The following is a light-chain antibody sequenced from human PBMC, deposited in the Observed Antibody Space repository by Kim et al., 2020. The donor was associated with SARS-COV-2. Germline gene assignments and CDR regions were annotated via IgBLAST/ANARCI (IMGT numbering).Light chain of an antibody. CDR3: QQYRSYPLT. J-gene: IGKJ1*01. Sequence: DIQMTQSPSTLSASVGDRVTITCRASRSIAGLLAWYQQKPGQAPKLRIYEASTLKSGVPSRFTSSGSGTEFTLIISSLQPDDFATYYCQQYRSYPLTFGQGTKVDIK. V-gene: IGKV1-5*03. CDR2: EAS. CDR1: RSIAGL.